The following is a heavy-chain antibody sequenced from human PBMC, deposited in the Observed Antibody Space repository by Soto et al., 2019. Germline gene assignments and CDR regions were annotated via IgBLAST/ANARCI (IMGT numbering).Heavy chain of an antibody. V-gene: IGHV4-31*03. CDR3: ARMYSSGSGWFHP. CDR2: FYSSGSI. CDR1: GYSITAGGYY. Sequence: SETLSLTCFVSGYSITAGGYYWSWIRHHPGKGLEWIGSFYSSGSIIYNPSLRSRVSISGDTPSNQFSMSLTSVTAADTARYYCARMYSSGSGWFHPWGQGTLVTVSS. J-gene: IGHJ5*02. D-gene: IGHD6-19*01.